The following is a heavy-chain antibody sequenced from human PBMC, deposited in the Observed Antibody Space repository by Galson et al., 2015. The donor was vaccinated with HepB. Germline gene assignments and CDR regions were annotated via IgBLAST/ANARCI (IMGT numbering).Heavy chain of an antibody. CDR1: GYTFTSYY. CDR3: ARGGVIIEYYYDSSGYPEN. CDR2: INPGGGST. D-gene: IGHD3-22*01. J-gene: IGHJ4*02. V-gene: IGHV1-46*01. Sequence: SVKVSCRASGYTFTSYYMHWVRQAPGQGLGWMGIINPGGGSTSYAQKFQGRVTMTRDTSTSTVYMELSSLRSEDTAVYYCARGGVIIEYYYDSSGYPENWGQGTLVTVSS.